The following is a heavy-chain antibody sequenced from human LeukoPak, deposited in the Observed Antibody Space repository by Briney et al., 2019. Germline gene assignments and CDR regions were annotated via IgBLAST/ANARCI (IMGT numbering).Heavy chain of an antibody. CDR3: ARVKGTGFDY. CDR1: GFTFSTYS. Sequence: GGSLRLCCAVSGFTFSTYSMDWVRQAPGKGLEWVTSISGSSNYIYYADSVKGRFTISRDNAKNSLYLQMNSLRAEDTAVYYCARVKGTGFDYWGQGTLVTVSS. CDR2: ISGSSNYI. V-gene: IGHV3-21*01. J-gene: IGHJ4*02. D-gene: IGHD7-27*01.